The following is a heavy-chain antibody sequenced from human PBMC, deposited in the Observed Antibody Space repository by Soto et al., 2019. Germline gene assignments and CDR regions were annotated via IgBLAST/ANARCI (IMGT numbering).Heavy chain of an antibody. D-gene: IGHD3-10*01. V-gene: IGHV3-30*18. CDR2: ISYDGSNK. Sequence: WGSLRLSCAASGFTFISYGMHLFRQSPFKGLEWVAVISYDGSNKYYADSVKGRFTISRDNSKNTLYLQMNSLRAEDTAVYYCAKTMVRGVPSNWFDPWGQGTLVTVSS. J-gene: IGHJ5*02. CDR1: GFTFISYG. CDR3: AKTMVRGVPSNWFDP.